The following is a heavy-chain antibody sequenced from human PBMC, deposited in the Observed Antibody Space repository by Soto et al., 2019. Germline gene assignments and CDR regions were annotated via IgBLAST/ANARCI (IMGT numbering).Heavy chain of an antibody. Sequence: GGSLILSCASSGFTCRSYAMSLVRQDPGKGLEWVSAISGSGGSTYYADSVKGRFTISRDNSKNTPYLQMNSLRAEDTAVYYCAKDRLATVVQDAFDIWGQGTMVTVSS. V-gene: IGHV3-23*01. J-gene: IGHJ3*02. CDR2: ISGSGGST. D-gene: IGHD4-17*01. CDR1: GFTCRSYA. CDR3: AKDRLATVVQDAFDI.